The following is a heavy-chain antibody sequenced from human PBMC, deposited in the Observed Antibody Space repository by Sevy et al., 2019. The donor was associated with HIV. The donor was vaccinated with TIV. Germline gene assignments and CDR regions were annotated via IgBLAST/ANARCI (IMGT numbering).Heavy chain of an antibody. D-gene: IGHD1-26*01. Sequence: GGSLRLSCAASGFTFSNAWMSWVRQAPGKGLEWVGRIKSKTDGGTTDYAAPLKGRFTISRDDSKNTLYLQMNSLKTEDTAVYYCTTDPSIVGATTTDYWGQGTLVTVSS. CDR2: IKSKTDGGTT. J-gene: IGHJ4*02. V-gene: IGHV3-15*01. CDR1: GFTFSNAW. CDR3: TTDPSIVGATTTDY.